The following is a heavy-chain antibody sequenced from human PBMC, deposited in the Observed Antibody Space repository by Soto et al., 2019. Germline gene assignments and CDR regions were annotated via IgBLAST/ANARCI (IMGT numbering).Heavy chain of an antibody. CDR3: ATFPTTVVLN. CDR1: GGAISSSSYY. CDR2: IYYSGST. Sequence: QLQLQESGPGLVKPSETLSLTCTVSGGAISSSSYYWGWIRQPPGKGLEWIGSIYYSGSTYYNPSLKSRVTISVDTSKNQFSLKLSSVTAADTTVYYCATFPTTVVLNWGQGTLVTVSS. V-gene: IGHV4-39*01. D-gene: IGHD4-17*01. J-gene: IGHJ4*02.